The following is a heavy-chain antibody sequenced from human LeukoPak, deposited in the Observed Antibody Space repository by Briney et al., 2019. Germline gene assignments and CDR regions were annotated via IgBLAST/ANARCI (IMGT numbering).Heavy chain of an antibody. V-gene: IGHV3-9*01. D-gene: IGHD6-25*01. CDR1: GFTFDDYA. Sequence: PGESLRLSCAASGFTFDDYAMHWVRQAPGKGLEWVSGISWNSGSIGYADSVKGRFTISRGNAKNSLYLQMNSLRAEDTALYYCAKARDSSGPWGYFDYWGQGTLVTVSS. J-gene: IGHJ4*02. CDR2: ISWNSGSI. CDR3: AKARDSSGPWGYFDY.